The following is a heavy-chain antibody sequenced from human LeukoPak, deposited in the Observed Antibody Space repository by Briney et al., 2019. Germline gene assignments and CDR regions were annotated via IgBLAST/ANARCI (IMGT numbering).Heavy chain of an antibody. J-gene: IGHJ4*02. CDR2: ISSSSSYI. CDR3: ARDLNHENRYFDWLTLGGPRENFDY. V-gene: IGHV3-21*01. CDR1: GFTFSSYE. Sequence: NPGGSLRLSCAASGFTFSSYEMNWVRQAPGKGLEWVSSISSSSSYIYYADSVKGRFTISRDNAKNSLYLQMNSLRAEDTAVYYCARDLNHENRYFDWLTLGGPRENFDYWGQGTLVTVSS. D-gene: IGHD3-9*01.